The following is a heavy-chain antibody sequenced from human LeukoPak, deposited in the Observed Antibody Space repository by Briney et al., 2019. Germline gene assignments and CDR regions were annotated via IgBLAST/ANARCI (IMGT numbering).Heavy chain of an antibody. D-gene: IGHD3-3*01. V-gene: IGHV3-73*01. CDR1: GFTFTGSA. Sequence: PGGSLRLSCAASGFTFTGSAMHWVRQASGKGLEWVGRIRSKANSYATAYAASVKGRFTISRDDSKNTAYLQMNSLKTEDTAVYYCTRIPYDFWSGSSDAFDIWGQGTMVTVSS. J-gene: IGHJ3*02. CDR2: IRSKANSYAT. CDR3: TRIPYDFWSGSSDAFDI.